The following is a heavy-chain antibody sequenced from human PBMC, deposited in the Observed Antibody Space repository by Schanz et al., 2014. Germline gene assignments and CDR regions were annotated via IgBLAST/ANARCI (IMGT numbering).Heavy chain of an antibody. D-gene: IGHD3-10*01. Sequence: EVQLVQSGGGLVQPGGSLRLSCAASGFTFSSYSMNWVRQAPGKGLEWVSYVSRSTPDIYYADSVKGRFTISRDNAKNTLYLQMNSLRAEDTAVYHCVRSGSYSSYACWGQGTLVTVSS. V-gene: IGHV3-48*04. J-gene: IGHJ4*02. CDR1: GFTFSSYS. CDR3: VRSGSYSSYAC. CDR2: VSRSTPDI.